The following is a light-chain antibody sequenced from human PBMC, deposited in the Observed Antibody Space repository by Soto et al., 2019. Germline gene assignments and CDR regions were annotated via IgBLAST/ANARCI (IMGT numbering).Light chain of an antibody. J-gene: IGKJ4*01. CDR2: DVS. CDR3: QHFKDYPLS. V-gene: IGKV1D-13*01. Sequence: AIQLTQSPSSLSASIGDRVAITCRASQDISSALAWYQQKPGRPPKLLIYDVSSLESGVPSRFSGRRSGTEFILTISSVLPDDFATYCCQHFKDYPLSFGGGTNVVIK. CDR1: QDISSA.